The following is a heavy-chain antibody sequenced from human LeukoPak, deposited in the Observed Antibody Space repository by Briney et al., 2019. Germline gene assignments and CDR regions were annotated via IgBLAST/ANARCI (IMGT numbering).Heavy chain of an antibody. CDR2: IGGSGGST. D-gene: IGHD1-26*01. CDR3: AKLVVGAFDY. CDR1: GFTLNYYA. J-gene: IGHJ4*02. V-gene: IGHV3-23*01. Sequence: GSLRLSCAASGFTLNYYAMNWVRQAPGKGLEWVSGIGGSGGSTYYADSVKGRFTISRDNSKNALYLQMNSLRAEDTAVYYCAKLVVGAFDYWGQGTLVTVSS.